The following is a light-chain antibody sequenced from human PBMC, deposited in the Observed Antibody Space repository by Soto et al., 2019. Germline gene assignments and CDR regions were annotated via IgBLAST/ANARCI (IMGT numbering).Light chain of an antibody. Sequence: DLQMTQSPSTLSASVGDRVTITCRASQSISNWLAWYQQKPGKVPKLLIYKASTVESGVPSRFSGSESGTEFTLIISSLQPDDFATYYCQQYYSYPYTLGQGTKLEIK. V-gene: IGKV1-5*03. CDR2: KAS. CDR3: QQYYSYPYT. CDR1: QSISNW. J-gene: IGKJ2*01.